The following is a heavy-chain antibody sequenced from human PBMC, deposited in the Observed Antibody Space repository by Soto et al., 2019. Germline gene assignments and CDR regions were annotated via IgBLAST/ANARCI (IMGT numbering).Heavy chain of an antibody. J-gene: IGHJ6*02. Sequence: EVQLVESGGGLVKPGGSLRLSCAASGFSFSNAWMNWVRQAPGKGLEWVGRIKRKIDGEATDYAGPVKGRFTVFRDDSKSALYLQMNSLKGDDTAVYYCTTGSEEGVWGQGTTVTVS. V-gene: IGHV3-15*07. CDR3: TTGSEEGV. CDR2: IKRKIDGEAT. CDR1: GFSFSNAW.